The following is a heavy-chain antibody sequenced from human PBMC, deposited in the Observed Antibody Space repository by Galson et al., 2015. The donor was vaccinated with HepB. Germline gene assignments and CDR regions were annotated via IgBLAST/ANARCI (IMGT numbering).Heavy chain of an antibody. Sequence: SLRLSCAGSGFVFSSCAMSWVRQAPGKGLEWVAVFSGTGGGTGYADAVKGRFSISRDHSKNTLYLQMDSLSVEDKAVYYCAKTRTSSCSHDAPDVWGQETIRTV. CDR3: AKTRTSSCSHDAPDV. CDR2: FSGTGGGT. J-gene: IGHJ3*01. V-gene: IGHV3-23*01. D-gene: IGHD6-13*01. CDR1: GFVFSSCA.